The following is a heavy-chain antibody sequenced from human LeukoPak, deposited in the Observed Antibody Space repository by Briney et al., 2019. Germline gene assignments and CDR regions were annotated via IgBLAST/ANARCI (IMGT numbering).Heavy chain of an antibody. D-gene: IGHD6-13*01. Sequence: SVKVSCKASGGTFSSYAISWVRQAPGQGLEWMGGIIPIFGTANYAQKFQGRVTITTDESTSTAYMELSSLRSEDTAVYYCATAGEQPGDWFDPWGQGTLVTVSS. CDR3: ATAGEQPGDWFDP. V-gene: IGHV1-69*05. J-gene: IGHJ5*02. CDR2: IIPIFGTA. CDR1: GGTFSSYA.